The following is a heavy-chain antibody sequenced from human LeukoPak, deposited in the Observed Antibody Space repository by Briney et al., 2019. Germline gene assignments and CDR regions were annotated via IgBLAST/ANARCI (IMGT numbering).Heavy chain of an antibody. V-gene: IGHV4-59*01. D-gene: IGHD3-22*01. CDR1: GGSISSYY. J-gene: IGHJ4*02. CDR2: IYYSGSA. CDR3: ARSAYYYDSNFDY. Sequence: SETLSLTCTVSGGSISSYYWSWIRQPPGKGLEWIGYIYYSGSASYNPSLRSRVTISVDTSKNQFSLNLSSVTTADTAVYYCARSAYYYDSNFDYWGQGALVTVSS.